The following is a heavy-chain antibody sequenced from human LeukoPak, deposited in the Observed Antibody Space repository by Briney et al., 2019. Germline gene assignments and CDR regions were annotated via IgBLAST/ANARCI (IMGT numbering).Heavy chain of an antibody. CDR2: IYYSGST. D-gene: IGHD2-21*01. J-gene: IGHJ4*02. Sequence: SETLSLTCTVSGGSISSYYRSWIRQPPGKGLEWTGYIYYSGSTNYNPSLKSRVTISVDTSKNQFSLKLSSVTAADTAVYYCARDSAGGGDLRGGCFDYWGQGTLVTVSS. CDR3: ARDSAGGGDLRGGCFDY. CDR1: GGSISSYY. V-gene: IGHV4-59*01.